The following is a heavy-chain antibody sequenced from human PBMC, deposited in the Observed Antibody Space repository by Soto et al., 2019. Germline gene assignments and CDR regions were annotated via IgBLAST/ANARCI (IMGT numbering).Heavy chain of an antibody. D-gene: IGHD2-15*01. Sequence: GGSLRLSCAASGFTVSSNYMSWVRQTPGKGLEWVSVIYSGGSTYYADSVKGRFTISRGNSKNTLYLQMNSLRAEDTALYYCARDYCSGGTCYPDDFDIWGQGTMVTVSS. CDR3: ARDYCSGGTCYPDDFDI. V-gene: IGHV3-53*01. J-gene: IGHJ3*02. CDR1: GFTVSSNY. CDR2: IYSGGST.